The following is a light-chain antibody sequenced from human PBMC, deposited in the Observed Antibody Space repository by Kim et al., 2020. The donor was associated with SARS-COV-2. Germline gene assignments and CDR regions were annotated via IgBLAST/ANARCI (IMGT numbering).Light chain of an antibody. V-gene: IGKV1-9*01. CDR2: AAS. CDR1: QGISSS. Sequence: IQLTQSPSSLSASLGDRATITCRASQGISSSLAWYHQKPGKAPKLLIYAASTLQSGVPSRFSGSGSGTDFTLTISSLQPEDFATYYCQQIETYPITFGQGTRLEIK. J-gene: IGKJ5*01. CDR3: QQIETYPIT.